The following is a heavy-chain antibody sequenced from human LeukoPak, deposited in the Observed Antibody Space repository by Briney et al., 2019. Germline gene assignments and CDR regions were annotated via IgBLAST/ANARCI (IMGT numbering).Heavy chain of an antibody. D-gene: IGHD3-10*01. CDR1: GDSISDYS. CDR2: IYYSGST. Sequence: PSETLSLTCTISGDSISDYSWSWVRQPPGRGLEWIGYIYYSGSTTYNPSLKSRITISLDTSKNQFSLKLNSVTAADTAIYYCAGDYTLRSYRFGYWGQGTLVTVSS. V-gene: IGHV4-59*12. CDR3: AGDYTLRSYRFGY. J-gene: IGHJ4*02.